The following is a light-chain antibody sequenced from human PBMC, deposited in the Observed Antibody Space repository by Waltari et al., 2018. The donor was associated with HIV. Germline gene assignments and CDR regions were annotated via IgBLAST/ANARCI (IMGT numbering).Light chain of an antibody. V-gene: IGLV1-51*02. J-gene: IGLJ1*01. CDR1: DSHVGNVS. Sequence: QSMLTQPPSLSAAPGQRVTISCSGFDSHVGNVSASWYQHLPGTAPKLLIYEGHKRPSGIPDRFSGSQSGASATLGITGLQTGDEADYYCGTWVKSLTPLYVFGTGTAVTVL. CDR2: EGH. CDR3: GTWVKSLTPLYV.